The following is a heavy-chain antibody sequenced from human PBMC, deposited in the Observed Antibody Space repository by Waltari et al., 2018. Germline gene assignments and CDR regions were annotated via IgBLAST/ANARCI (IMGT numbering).Heavy chain of an antibody. Sequence: QVQLVESGGGVVQPGRSLILSCAASGFTFSSYAMHWVRQAPGKGLEWVATIWYDGSNKYHADSVKGRFTISRDNSKNTLYLQMNSLRVEDTAMYYCAKGYHTADYWGQGILVTVSS. CDR2: IWYDGSNK. D-gene: IGHD3-3*01. V-gene: IGHV3-30*04. J-gene: IGHJ4*02. CDR1: GFTFSSYA. CDR3: AKGYHTADY.